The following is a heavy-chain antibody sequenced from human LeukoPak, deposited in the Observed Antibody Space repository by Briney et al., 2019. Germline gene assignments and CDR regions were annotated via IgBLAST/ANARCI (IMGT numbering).Heavy chain of an antibody. CDR1: GFTFDDYG. Sequence: GGSLRLSCAASGFTFDDYGMSWVRQAPGKGLEWVSGINWNGGSTGYADSVKGRFTISRDNTKNSLYLQMNSLRAEDTALYHCARGDLRYFDWLPSIYYFDYWGQGTLVTASS. V-gene: IGHV3-20*01. J-gene: IGHJ4*02. D-gene: IGHD3-9*01. CDR3: ARGDLRYFDWLPSIYYFDY. CDR2: INWNGGST.